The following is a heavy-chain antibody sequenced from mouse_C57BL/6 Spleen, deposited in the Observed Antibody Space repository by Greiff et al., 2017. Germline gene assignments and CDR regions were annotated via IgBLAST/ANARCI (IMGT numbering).Heavy chain of an antibody. CDR3: TTGDYGSSGNFDY. D-gene: IGHD1-1*01. CDR2: IDPEDGDT. CDR1: GFNIKDYY. Sequence: VQLKQSGAELVRPGASVKLSCTASGFNIKDYYMHWVKQRPEQGLEWIGRIDPEDGDTEYAPKFQGKATMTADTSSNPAYLQLSSLTSEDTAVYYCTTGDYGSSGNFDYWGQGTTLTVSS. V-gene: IGHV14-1*01. J-gene: IGHJ2*01.